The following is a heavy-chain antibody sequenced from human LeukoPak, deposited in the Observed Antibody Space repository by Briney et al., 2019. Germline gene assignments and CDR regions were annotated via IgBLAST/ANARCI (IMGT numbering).Heavy chain of an antibody. CDR1: GGSISTYY. Sequence: SETLSLTCTVSGGSISTYYWSWIRQPAGKDLEWIGHIYYSGSTNYNPSLKSRVTISVDASKNQFSLKLSSVTAADTAVYYCAREYYDSSGFFHFWGQGTLVTVSS. CDR2: IYYSGST. V-gene: IGHV4-59*01. J-gene: IGHJ4*02. CDR3: AREYYDSSGFFHF. D-gene: IGHD3-22*01.